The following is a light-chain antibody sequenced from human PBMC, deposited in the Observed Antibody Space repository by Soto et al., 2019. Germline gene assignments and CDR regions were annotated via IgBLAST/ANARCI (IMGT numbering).Light chain of an antibody. V-gene: IGKV3-15*01. J-gene: IGKJ4*01. CDR2: GAS. CDR1: QSVNSN. CDR3: QQYNNWPPLT. Sequence: EIGMTQSPATLSVSPGERATHACRACQSVNSNLAWYQQKPGQAPRLLIYGASTRATGIPARFSGSGSGTEFTLTISSLQSEDFAVYYCQQYNNWPPLTFGGGTKVEIK.